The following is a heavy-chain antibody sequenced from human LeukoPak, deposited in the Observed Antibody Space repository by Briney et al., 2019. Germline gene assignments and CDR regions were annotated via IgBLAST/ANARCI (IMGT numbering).Heavy chain of an antibody. V-gene: IGHV1-46*01. CDR3: ARANYYGSGSYYNANNWFDP. CDR2: INPSGGST. Sequence: ASVKVSCKASGYTFTSYYMHWVRQAPGQGLEWMGIINPSGGSTSYAQKFQGRVTMTRDTSTSTVYMELSSLRSEDTAVYYCARANYYGSGSYYNANNWFDPWGQGTLVTVSS. CDR1: GYTFTSYY. J-gene: IGHJ5*02. D-gene: IGHD3-10*01.